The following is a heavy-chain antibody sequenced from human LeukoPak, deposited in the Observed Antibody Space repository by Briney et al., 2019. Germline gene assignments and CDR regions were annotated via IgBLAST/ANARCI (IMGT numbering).Heavy chain of an antibody. Sequence: ASVKVSCKASGYTFTSYDINWVRQATGQGLEWMGWMNPNSGNTGYAQKFQGRVTMTRNTSISTAYMELSSLRSDDTAVYYCARRRRANWYRNWFDPWGQGSLVTVSS. J-gene: IGHJ5*02. CDR3: ARRRRANWYRNWFDP. D-gene: IGHD6-13*01. CDR2: MNPNSGNT. V-gene: IGHV1-8*01. CDR1: GYTFTSYD.